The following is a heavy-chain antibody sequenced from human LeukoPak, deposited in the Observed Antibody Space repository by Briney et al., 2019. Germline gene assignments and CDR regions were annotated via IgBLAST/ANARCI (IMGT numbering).Heavy chain of an antibody. CDR3: AREAKESSGMDV. J-gene: IGHJ6*04. CDR1: GFTFSNYW. CDR2: IKQDESEK. V-gene: IGHV3-7*03. Sequence: GGSLRLSCAASGFTFSNYWMSWVRQAPGKGLEWVANIKQDESEKHYVDSVKGRFTISRDNAKKLLYLQMNSLRAEDTAVYYCAREAKESSGMDVWGKGTTVTVSS.